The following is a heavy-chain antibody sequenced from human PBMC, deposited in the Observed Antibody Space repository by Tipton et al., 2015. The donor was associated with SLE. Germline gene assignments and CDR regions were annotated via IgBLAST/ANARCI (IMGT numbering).Heavy chain of an antibody. V-gene: IGHV4-31*03. CDR3: ARSDRYGCYDY. CDR2: IYYSGST. CDR1: GGSISSGGYY. D-gene: IGHD5-18*01. Sequence: TLSLTCTVSGGSISSGGYYWSWIRQHPGKGLEWIGYIYYSGSTYYNPSLKSRVTISVDTSKNQFSLKLRSVTAADTAVYYCARSDRYGCYDYWGQGTLVTVSS. J-gene: IGHJ4*02.